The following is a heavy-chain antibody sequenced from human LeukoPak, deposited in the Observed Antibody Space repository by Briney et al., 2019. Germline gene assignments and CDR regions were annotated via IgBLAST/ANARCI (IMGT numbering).Heavy chain of an antibody. J-gene: IGHJ4*02. CDR2: ISYDGSNK. D-gene: IGHD2-15*01. CDR3: ARPYCSGGSCYGTPLDY. CDR1: GFTFSSYA. V-gene: IGHV3-30-3*01. Sequence: GRSLRLSCAASGFTFSSYAMHWVRQAPGKGLEWVAVISYDGSNKYYADSVKGRFTISRDNSKNTLYLQMNSLRAEDTAVYYCARPYCSGGSCYGTPLDYWGQGTLVTVSS.